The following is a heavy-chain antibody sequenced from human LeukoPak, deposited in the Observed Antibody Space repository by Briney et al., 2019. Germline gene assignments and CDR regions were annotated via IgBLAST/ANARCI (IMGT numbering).Heavy chain of an antibody. D-gene: IGHD4-23*01. Sequence: SETLSLTCTVSGGSISSYYWSWIRQPPGKGLEWIGYIYYSGSTNYNPSLKSRVTISVDTSKNQFSLKLSSVTAADTAVYYCARVATVVTPFRVWFDPWGQGTLVTVSS. J-gene: IGHJ5*02. V-gene: IGHV4-59*01. CDR2: IYYSGST. CDR1: GGSISSYY. CDR3: ARVATVVTPFRVWFDP.